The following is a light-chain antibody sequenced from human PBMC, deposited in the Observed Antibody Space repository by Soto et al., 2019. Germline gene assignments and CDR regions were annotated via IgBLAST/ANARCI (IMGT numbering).Light chain of an antibody. J-gene: IGKJ2*01. Sequence: DIQMTQSPSSLSASVGDRVTITCRASQSISSYLNWYQQKPGKAPKLLIYAASSLQSGVPSRFSGSGSGTDFTLTISSLQPEDFDTYYCQQGYSTPYTFAQGTNVDIK. CDR1: QSISSY. CDR3: QQGYSTPYT. V-gene: IGKV1-39*01. CDR2: AAS.